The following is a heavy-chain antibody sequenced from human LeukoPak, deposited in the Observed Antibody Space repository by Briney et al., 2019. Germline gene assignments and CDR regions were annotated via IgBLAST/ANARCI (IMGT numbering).Heavy chain of an antibody. V-gene: IGHV4-38-2*02. CDR2: IYHSGST. Sequence: PSETLSLTCTVSGYSISSGYYWGWIRQPPGKGLEWIGSIYHSGSTYYNPSLMSRVTISVDTSKNQFSLKLPSVTAADTAVYYCARQHNWNYVDYYYYMDVWGKGTTVTVSS. CDR1: GYSISSGYY. CDR3: ARQHNWNYVDYYYYMDV. J-gene: IGHJ6*03. D-gene: IGHD1-7*01.